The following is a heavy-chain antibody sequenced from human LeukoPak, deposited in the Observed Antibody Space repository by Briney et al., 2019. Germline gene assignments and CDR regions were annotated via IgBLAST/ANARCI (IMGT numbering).Heavy chain of an antibody. D-gene: IGHD3-10*01. CDR3: ARLRITMVRGVLSPRYFDY. V-gene: IGHV4-31*03. CDR2: IYYSGST. J-gene: IGHJ4*02. CDR1: GGSISSGGYY. Sequence: SQTLSLTCTVSGGSISSGGYYWSWIRQHPGKGLEWIGYIYYSGSTYYNPSLKSRVTISVDTSKNQFSLKLSSVTAADTAVYYCARLRITMVRGVLSPRYFDYWGQGTLVTVSS.